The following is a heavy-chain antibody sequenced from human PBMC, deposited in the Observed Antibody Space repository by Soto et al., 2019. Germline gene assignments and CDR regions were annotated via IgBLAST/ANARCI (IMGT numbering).Heavy chain of an antibody. D-gene: IGHD3-3*01. CDR1: GGSFSTYY. V-gene: IGHV4-34*01. CDR3: ARLFWSGSFDY. CDR2: INHSGNT. Sequence: SETLSLTCAVYGGSFSTYYWNWIRQPPGKGLEWIGEINHSGNTQYNPSLKSRVTMSLDTSKNQFSLKLSSVTAADTAVYYCARLFWSGSFDYWGQGTLVTVSS. J-gene: IGHJ4*02.